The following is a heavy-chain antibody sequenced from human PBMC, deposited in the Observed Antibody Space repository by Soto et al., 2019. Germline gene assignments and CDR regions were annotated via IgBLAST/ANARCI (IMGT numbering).Heavy chain of an antibody. CDR3: AGQWAAGYGAFDP. CDR1: GGSISNNRW. CDR2: IHDRGST. J-gene: IGHJ5*02. V-gene: IGHV4-4*02. Sequence: QVKLQESGPGLEKPSGTLSLTCAVSGGSISNNRWWTWVRQAPGKGLEWIGEIHDRGSTNFNLSLKSRATVSIHRSKNQFSLEMRAVTAADTAVYYCAGQWAAGYGAFDPWGQGTLVTVSS. D-gene: IGHD3-9*01.